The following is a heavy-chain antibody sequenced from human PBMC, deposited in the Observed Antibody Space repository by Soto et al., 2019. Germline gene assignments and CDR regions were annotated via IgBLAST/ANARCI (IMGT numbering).Heavy chain of an antibody. D-gene: IGHD3-16*01. V-gene: IGHV1-69*13. CDR3: ARGNDYVWGSPQYYFDY. CDR2: IIPIFGTA. Sequence: ASVKVSCKASGGTFSSYAISWVRQAPGQGLEWMGGIIPIFGTANYAQKFQGRVTSTADESTSTAYMELSSLRSEDTAVYYCARGNDYVWGSPQYYFDYWGQGTLVTVSA. CDR1: GGTFSSYA. J-gene: IGHJ4*02.